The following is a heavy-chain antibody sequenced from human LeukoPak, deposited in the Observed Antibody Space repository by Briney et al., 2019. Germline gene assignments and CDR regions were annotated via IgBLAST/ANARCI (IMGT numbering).Heavy chain of an antibody. Sequence: PGGSLRLSCAASGFTFSSYAMSWVRQAPGKGLEWVSAISGSGGSTYYADSVKGRFTISRDNSKNTLYLQMNSLRAEDTSVCYCAKDLGDSGPTPDSDYWGQGTLVTVSS. CDR3: AKDLGDSGPTPDSDY. D-gene: IGHD1-26*01. CDR1: GFTFSSYA. CDR2: ISGSGGST. V-gene: IGHV3-23*01. J-gene: IGHJ4*02.